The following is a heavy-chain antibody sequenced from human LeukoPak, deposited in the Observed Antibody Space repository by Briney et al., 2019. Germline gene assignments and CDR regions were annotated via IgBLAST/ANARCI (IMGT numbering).Heavy chain of an antibody. D-gene: IGHD2-8*01. V-gene: IGHV1-8*03. CDR3: ARGNDCTNGVCYTDWFDP. Sequence: ASVKVSCKASGYTFTSYDINWVRQATGQGLEWMGWMNPNSGNTGYAQKFQGRVTITRNTSISTAYMELSSLRSEDTAVYYCARGNDCTNGVCYTDWFDPWGQGTLVTVSS. CDR1: GYTFTSYD. J-gene: IGHJ5*02. CDR2: MNPNSGNT.